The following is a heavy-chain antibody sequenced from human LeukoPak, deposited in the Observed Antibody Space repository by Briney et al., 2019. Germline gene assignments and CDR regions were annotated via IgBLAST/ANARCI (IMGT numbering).Heavy chain of an antibody. CDR2: INRVDGIR. J-gene: IGHJ4*02. V-gene: IGHV1-69*04. Sequence: SVKVSCKTSGGTFNNYAISWVRQAPGQGLEWMGIINRVDGIRGNAQTFQGRLMLTKDTSTSTAYMELSSLRSEDTAIYYCASEKNYGDKYFDSWGQGTVVTVSS. CDR1: GGTFNNYA. D-gene: IGHD4-17*01. CDR3: ASEKNYGDKYFDS.